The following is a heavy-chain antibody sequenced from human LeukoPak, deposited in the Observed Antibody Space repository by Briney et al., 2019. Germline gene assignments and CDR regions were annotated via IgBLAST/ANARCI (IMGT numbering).Heavy chain of an antibody. CDR2: INHSGST. J-gene: IGHJ6*02. V-gene: IGHV4-34*01. D-gene: IGHD3-9*01. CDR1: GGSFSGYY. Sequence: SETLSLTCAVYGGSFSGYYWSWIRQPPGKGLEWIGEINHSGSTNYNPSLKSRVTISVDTSKNQFSLKLSSVTAADTAVYYCARGKGAYYDILTGYHNNYGMDVWGQGTTVTVSS. CDR3: ARGKGAYYDILTGYHNNYGMDV.